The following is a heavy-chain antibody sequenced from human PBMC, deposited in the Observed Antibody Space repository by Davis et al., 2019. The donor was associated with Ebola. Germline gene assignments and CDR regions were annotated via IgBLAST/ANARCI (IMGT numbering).Heavy chain of an antibody. Sequence: ASVTVSCKASGYSFKTYAISWVRQAPGQGLEWMGWISAYNGNTAYAQKLQGRVTMTTDTSTGTAYMELRSLRSDDTAVYYCARARGVGAISISWFDPWGPGTLVTVSS. CDR3: ARARGVGAISISWFDP. V-gene: IGHV1-18*01. CDR1: GYSFKTYA. J-gene: IGHJ5*02. D-gene: IGHD1-26*01. CDR2: ISAYNGNT.